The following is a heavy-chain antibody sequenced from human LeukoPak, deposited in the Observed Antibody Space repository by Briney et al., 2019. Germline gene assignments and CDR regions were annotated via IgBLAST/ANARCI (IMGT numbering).Heavy chain of an antibody. Sequence: GGSLRLSCAASEFTVSDIYMSWVRQAPGKGLEWVSVIYSGGDTFYAESVKGRFTISRDTSRNTLYLQMNRLRAEDTAVYYCTRGTLTSYRNYYSGMDVWGQGTTVTVSS. D-gene: IGHD3-9*01. V-gene: IGHV3-53*01. CDR1: EFTVSDIY. CDR2: IYSGGDT. J-gene: IGHJ6*02. CDR3: TRGTLTSYRNYYSGMDV.